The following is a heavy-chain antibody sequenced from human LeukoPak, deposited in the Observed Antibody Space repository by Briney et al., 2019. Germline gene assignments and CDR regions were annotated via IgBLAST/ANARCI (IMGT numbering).Heavy chain of an antibody. Sequence: SETLSLTCTVSGGSISSSSYYWGWIRQPPGKGLEWIGSIYYSGSTYYNPSLKSRVTISVDTSKDQFSLKLSSVTAADTAVYYCARHGRRIAAAGRGRNWFDPWGQGTLVTVSS. J-gene: IGHJ5*02. CDR1: GGSISSSSYY. CDR3: ARHGRRIAAAGRGRNWFDP. CDR2: IYYSGST. D-gene: IGHD6-13*01. V-gene: IGHV4-39*01.